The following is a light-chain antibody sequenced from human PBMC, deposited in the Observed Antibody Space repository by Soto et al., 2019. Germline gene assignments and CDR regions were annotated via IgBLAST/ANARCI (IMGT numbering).Light chain of an antibody. V-gene: IGKV3-15*01. J-gene: IGKJ1*01. CDR1: QSVSSN. CDR3: QQYNNGPQT. Sequence: EIVMTQSPATLSVSPGERATLSCRASQSVSSNLAWYQQKPGQAPRLLIYGASTRATGIPARFSGSGSGTEFTLTISSLQSEDFAVYYCQQYNNGPQTFGQGTKVDI. CDR2: GAS.